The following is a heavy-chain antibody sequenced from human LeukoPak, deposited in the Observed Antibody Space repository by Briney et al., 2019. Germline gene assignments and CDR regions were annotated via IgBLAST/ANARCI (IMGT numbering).Heavy chain of an antibody. Sequence: LETLSLTCTVSGGSISSSSYYWGWIRQPPGKGLEWIGSIYYSGSTYYNPSLKSRVTISVDRSKNQFSLKLNSVTAADTAVYYCAGHLRYFDYWGQGTLVTVSS. D-gene: IGHD3-9*01. CDR2: IYYSGST. V-gene: IGHV4-39*07. CDR1: GGSISSSSYY. CDR3: AGHLRYFDY. J-gene: IGHJ4*02.